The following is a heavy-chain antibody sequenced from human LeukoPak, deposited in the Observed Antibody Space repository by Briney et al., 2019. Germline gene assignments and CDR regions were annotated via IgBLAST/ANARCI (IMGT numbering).Heavy chain of an antibody. V-gene: IGHV3-30*03. J-gene: IGHJ3*02. CDR2: ISYDGSDK. D-gene: IGHD5/OR15-5a*01. CDR1: GYTFTGYY. CDR3: ARGISVYAHDAFDI. Sequence: SCKASGYTFTGYYMHWVRQAPGKGLEWVAVISYDGSDKYYADSVKGRFTISRDNSKNTLYLQMNSLRAEDTTVYYCARGISVYAHDAFDIWGQGTMVTVSS.